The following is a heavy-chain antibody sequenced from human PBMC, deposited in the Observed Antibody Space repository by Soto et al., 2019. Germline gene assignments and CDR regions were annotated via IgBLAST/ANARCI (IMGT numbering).Heavy chain of an antibody. CDR1: GFTFIPYT. CDR2: ISPTGSY. V-gene: IGHV3-21*01. D-gene: IGHD6-13*01. Sequence: GSLRLSCAASGFTFIPYTMNWVRQAPGKGLEWVSSISPTGSYYSDSVRGRFTISRDNAKKSLYLQMNSLRAEDTAVYYCARRSSSWSSLDPWGQGTLVTVS. CDR3: ARRSSSWSSLDP. J-gene: IGHJ5*02.